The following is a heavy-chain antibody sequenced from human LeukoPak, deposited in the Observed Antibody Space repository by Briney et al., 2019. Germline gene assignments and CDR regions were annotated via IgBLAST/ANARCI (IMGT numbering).Heavy chain of an antibody. CDR1: GFTFTAYN. V-gene: IGHV3-23*01. Sequence: GGSLRLSCAASGFTFTAYNMNWVRQAPGKGLEWVSAISGSGYSTYYADSVKGRFTISRDTSKNTLYLQMNSLRAEDTAVYYCAKDDCSSTSCRFDYWGQGTLVTVSS. J-gene: IGHJ4*02. CDR2: ISGSGYST. D-gene: IGHD2-2*01. CDR3: AKDDCSSTSCRFDY.